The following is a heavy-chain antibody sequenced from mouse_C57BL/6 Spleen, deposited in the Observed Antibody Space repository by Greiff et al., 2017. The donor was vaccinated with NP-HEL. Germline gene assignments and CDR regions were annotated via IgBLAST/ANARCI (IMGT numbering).Heavy chain of an antibody. CDR2: ISSGSSTI. V-gene: IGHV5-17*01. CDR3: ARFPYLDY. CDR1: GFTFSDYG. J-gene: IGHJ2*01. Sequence: EVKLVESGGGLVKPGGSLKLSCAASGFTFSDYGMHWVRQAPEKGLEWVAYISSGSSTIYYADTVKGRFTISRDNAKNTLFLQMTSLRSEDTAMYYCARFPYLDYWGQGTTLTVSS.